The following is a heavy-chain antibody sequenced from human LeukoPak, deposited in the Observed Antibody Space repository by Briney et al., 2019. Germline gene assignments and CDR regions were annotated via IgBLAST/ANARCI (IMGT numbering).Heavy chain of an antibody. V-gene: IGHV3-23*01. J-gene: IGHJ4*02. CDR3: AKGVGYCSGGSCQQFDY. D-gene: IGHD2-15*01. CDR1: GFTFSSYE. CDR2: ISGSGGST. Sequence: GGSLRLSCAASGFTFSSYEMNWVRQAPGKGLKWVSAISGSGGSTYYADSVKGRITISRDNSKNTLYLQMNSLRAEDTAVYYCAKGVGYCSGGSCQQFDYWGQGTLVTVSS.